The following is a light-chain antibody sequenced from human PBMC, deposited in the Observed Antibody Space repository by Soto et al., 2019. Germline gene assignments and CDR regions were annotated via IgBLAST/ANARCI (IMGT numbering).Light chain of an antibody. V-gene: IGKV1-27*01. CDR1: QGISSY. CDR3: QRYNSVPNT. Sequence: DIQMTQSPSSLSASVGDRVTITCRASQGISSYLAWCQQKPGKVPKLLIYGASTLHSGVPSRFSGSGSGTDFTLTISSLQPDDVATYYCQRYNSVPNTFGPGTKVDIK. CDR2: GAS. J-gene: IGKJ3*01.